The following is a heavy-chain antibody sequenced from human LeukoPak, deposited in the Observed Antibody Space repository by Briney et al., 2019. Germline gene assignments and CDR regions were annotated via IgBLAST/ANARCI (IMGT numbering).Heavy chain of an antibody. V-gene: IGHV3-30*04. CDR2: ISYDGSKK. J-gene: IGHJ5*02. CDR1: GFTFSSYA. CDR3: ARDAHYVWGSYRYTVYNWFDP. D-gene: IGHD3-16*02. Sequence: GGSLRLSCAASGFTFSSYAMHWVRQAPGKGLEWVAVISYDGSKKYYADSVKGRFTISRDNSKNTLYLQMNSLRAEDTAVYYCARDAHYVWGSYRYTVYNWFDPWGQGTLVTVSS.